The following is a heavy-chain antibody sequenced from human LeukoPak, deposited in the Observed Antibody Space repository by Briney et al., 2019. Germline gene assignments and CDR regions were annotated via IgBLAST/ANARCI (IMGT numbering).Heavy chain of an antibody. J-gene: IGHJ5*02. CDR2: IYSGGST. Sequence: GGSLRLSCAASGFTVTSNYMSWVRQAPGKGLEWVAVIYSGGSTGYADSVKGRCTISRDNAKKTLYLQMNSLRAEDTGVYYCARSIAVAETYWFDPWGEGTLVTVSS. D-gene: IGHD6-19*01. CDR3: ARSIAVAETYWFDP. V-gene: IGHV3-53*01. CDR1: GFTVTSNY.